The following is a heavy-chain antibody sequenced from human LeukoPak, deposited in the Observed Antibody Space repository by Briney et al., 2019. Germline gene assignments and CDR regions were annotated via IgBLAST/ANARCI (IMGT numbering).Heavy chain of an antibody. CDR2: ISSSSSTI. CDR3: ARDPTSLMYYYDSAPNAFDI. J-gene: IGHJ3*02. Sequence: PGGSLRLSCAASGFTFSSHAMNWVRQAPGKGLEWVSYISSSSSTIYYADSVKGRFTISRDNAKNSLYLQMNSLRAEDTAVYYCARDPTSLMYYYDSAPNAFDIWGQGTMVTVSS. V-gene: IGHV3-48*04. D-gene: IGHD3-22*01. CDR1: GFTFSSHA.